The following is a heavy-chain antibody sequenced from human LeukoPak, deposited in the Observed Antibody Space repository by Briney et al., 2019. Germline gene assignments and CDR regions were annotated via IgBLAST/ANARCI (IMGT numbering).Heavy chain of an antibody. V-gene: IGHV3-9*03. J-gene: IGHJ4*02. CDR2: ISWNSGSI. CDR1: GFTFDDYA. D-gene: IGHD6-6*01. Sequence: PGGSLRLSRAASGFTFDDYAMHWVRQAPGKGLEWVSDISWNSGSIGYADSVKGRFTISRDNAKNSLYLQMNSLRAEDMALYYCARAYSSSSYFDYWGQGTLVTVSS. CDR3: ARAYSSSSYFDY.